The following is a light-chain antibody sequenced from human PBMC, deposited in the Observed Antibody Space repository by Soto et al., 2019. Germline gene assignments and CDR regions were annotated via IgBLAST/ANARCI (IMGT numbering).Light chain of an antibody. J-gene: IGLJ2*01. CDR1: SSNIGNNY. V-gene: IGLV1-51*01. Sequence: QSVLPQPPSVSAAPGQKVTISCSGSSSNIGNNYVFWYQQLPGTAPKLLIYDNDKRPSGIPDRFSGSKSGTSATLGITGLQTGDEADYYCATWDSSLSAGVFGGGTKLTVL. CDR3: ATWDSSLSAGV. CDR2: DND.